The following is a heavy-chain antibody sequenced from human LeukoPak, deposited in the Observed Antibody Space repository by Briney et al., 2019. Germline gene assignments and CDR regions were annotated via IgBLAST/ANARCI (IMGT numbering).Heavy chain of an antibody. J-gene: IGHJ6*02. CDR2: ISSSSSYI. Sequence: PGGSLRLSCAASGFTFSSYSMNWVRQAPGKGLEWVSSISSSSSYIYYADSVKGRFTISRDNSKNTLYLQMNSLRAEDTAVYYCANNYYDSSGYYVFSSVYYGMDVWGQGTTVAVSS. CDR1: GFTFSSYS. V-gene: IGHV3-21*01. D-gene: IGHD3-22*01. CDR3: ANNYYDSSGYYVFSSVYYGMDV.